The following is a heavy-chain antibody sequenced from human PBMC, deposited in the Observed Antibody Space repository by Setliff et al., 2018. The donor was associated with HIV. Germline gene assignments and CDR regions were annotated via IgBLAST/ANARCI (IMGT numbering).Heavy chain of an antibody. CDR3: ARDETWGSLYYGLDV. CDR1: GYSFTSYD. D-gene: IGHD7-27*01. CDR2: RNPNSGDT. Sequence: ASVKVSCKASGYSFTSYDINWVRQATGQGLEWMGWRNPNSGDTDYAQKFQGRVTMTRNTSIGAAYMELSSLRSEDTAVYYCARDETWGSLYYGLDVWGQGTTVTVSS. V-gene: IGHV1-8*01. J-gene: IGHJ6*02.